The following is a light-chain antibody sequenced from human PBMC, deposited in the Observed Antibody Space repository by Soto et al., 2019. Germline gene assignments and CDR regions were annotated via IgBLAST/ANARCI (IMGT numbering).Light chain of an antibody. V-gene: IGLV2-23*02. CDR1: SSDVGSYNL. Sequence: QSALPQPASVTGSPGQSITISCTGTSSDVGSYNLVSWYQQHPGKAPKLMIYEVSKRPSGVSNRFSGSKSGNTASLTISGLQAEDEADYYCCSYAGSSTDYVFGTGTKSPS. CDR3: CSYAGSSTDYV. J-gene: IGLJ1*01. CDR2: EVS.